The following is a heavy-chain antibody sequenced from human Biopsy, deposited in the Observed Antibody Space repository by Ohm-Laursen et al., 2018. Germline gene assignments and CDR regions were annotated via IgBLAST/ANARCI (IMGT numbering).Heavy chain of an antibody. V-gene: IGHV1-46*01. Sequence: ASVTVSCKTSGYSFTSYYMHWVRQAPGQGLEWMGMINPSGSTTSYPQIFQGRVTMTRDTSKSTVYMELSSLRSADTAVYFCARNAGWYGDLYYFDYWGQGTLVTVSS. D-gene: IGHD6-19*01. J-gene: IGHJ4*02. CDR2: INPSGSTT. CDR1: GYSFTSYY. CDR3: ARNAGWYGDLYYFDY.